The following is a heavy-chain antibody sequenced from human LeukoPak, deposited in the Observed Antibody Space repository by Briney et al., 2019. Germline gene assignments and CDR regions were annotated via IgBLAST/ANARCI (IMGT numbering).Heavy chain of an antibody. V-gene: IGHV4-34*01. CDR3: ARALYDFWSGNNLLDI. CDR2: INHSGST. Sequence: GSLRLSCAASGFTFTNAWMSWVRQPPGKGLEWIGEINHSGSTNYNLSLKSRDTISVDTSKNQFSLKLSSVTAADTAVYYCARALYDFWSGNNLLDIWGQGTMVTVSS. J-gene: IGHJ3*02. CDR1: GFTFTNAW. D-gene: IGHD3-3*01.